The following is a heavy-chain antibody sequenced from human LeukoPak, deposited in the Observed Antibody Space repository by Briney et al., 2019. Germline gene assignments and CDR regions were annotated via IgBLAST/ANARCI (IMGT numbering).Heavy chain of an antibody. V-gene: IGHV4-39*07. D-gene: IGHD6-6*01. CDR2: IYYSGST. CDR3: ARGLVAAPLNFDY. Sequence: SETLSLTCTVSGGSISSSSYYWGWIRQPPGKGLEWIGSIYYSGSTYYNPSLKSRVTISVDTSKNQFSLKLSSVTAADTAVYYCARGLVAAPLNFDYWGQGTLVTVSS. CDR1: GGSISSSSYY. J-gene: IGHJ4*02.